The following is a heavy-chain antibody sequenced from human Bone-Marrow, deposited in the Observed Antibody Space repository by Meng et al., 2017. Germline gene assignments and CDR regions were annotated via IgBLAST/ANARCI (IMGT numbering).Heavy chain of an antibody. J-gene: IGHJ4*02. CDR2: ASSGGNFI. Sequence: QLQLVESGGGVVQPGRSLRLSCAASGFTFSNYEMDWVRQAPGKGLEWVAVASSGGNFIFYADSVKGRFTISRDNSKNTLYLQMNSLRTEDTAVYYCAKHPPGDYGAYFVHWGPGTLVTVSS. CDR1: GFTFSNYE. CDR3: AKHPPGDYGAYFVH. D-gene: IGHD4-17*01. V-gene: IGHV3-30*18.